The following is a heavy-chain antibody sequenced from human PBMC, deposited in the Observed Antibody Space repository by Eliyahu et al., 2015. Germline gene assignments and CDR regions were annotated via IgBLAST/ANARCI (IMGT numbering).Heavy chain of an antibody. J-gene: IGHJ4*02. CDR3: AGGSSGWIWDY. CDR2: IKLDGSER. Sequence: EVQVVESGGGFVQPGGSLXLSCAASGFTFSNSWMTWIRQAPGKGLEWVANIKLDGSERYYVDSVKGRFTISRDNAEKSVYLQMNSLRGEDTXLYYCAGGSSGWIWDYWGQGTQVTVSS. D-gene: IGHD6-19*01. CDR1: GFTFSNSW. V-gene: IGHV3-7*01.